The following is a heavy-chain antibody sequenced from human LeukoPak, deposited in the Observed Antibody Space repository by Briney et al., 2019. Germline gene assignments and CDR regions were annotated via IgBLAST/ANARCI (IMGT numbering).Heavy chain of an antibody. V-gene: IGHV1-18*01. J-gene: IGHJ4*02. Sequence: XSGYTFTSHGISWXRQAPGQGLXXMGXISAYNGNTNYAQKLQGRVTMTTDTSTSTAYMELRSLRSDDTAVYFCARAIYYYGSGRNYYFDYWGQGTLVTVSS. CDR1: GYTFTSHG. D-gene: IGHD3-10*01. CDR3: ARAIYYYGSGRNYYFDY. CDR2: ISAYNGNT.